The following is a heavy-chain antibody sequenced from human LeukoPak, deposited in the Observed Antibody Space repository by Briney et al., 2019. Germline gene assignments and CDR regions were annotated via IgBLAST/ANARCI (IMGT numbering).Heavy chain of an antibody. V-gene: IGHV3-7*01. CDR3: ARDKIVGATYFDY. J-gene: IGHJ4*02. CDR1: GFNFGAYW. CDR2: IKQDESEK. Sequence: GGSLRLSCASSGFNFGAYWMSWVRQAPGKGLEWVATIKQDESEKYYVDSVKGRFTISRDNAKNSLYLQMNSLRAEDTAVYYCARDKIVGATYFDYWGQGTLVTVSS. D-gene: IGHD1-26*01.